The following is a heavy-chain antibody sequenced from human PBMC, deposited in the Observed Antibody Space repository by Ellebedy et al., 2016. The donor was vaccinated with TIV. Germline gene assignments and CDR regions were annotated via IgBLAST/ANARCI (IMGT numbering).Heavy chain of an antibody. J-gene: IGHJ6*02. D-gene: IGHD2-8*01. Sequence: SVKVSXKASRGTFSSYAISWVRQAPGQGLEWMGGIIPIFGTANYAQKFQGRVTITADKSTSTAYMELSSLRSEDTAVYYCAVGYAPPLSEVEYYYGMDVWGQGTTVTVSS. CDR3: AVGYAPPLSEVEYYYGMDV. CDR1: RGTFSSYA. CDR2: IIPIFGTA. V-gene: IGHV1-69*06.